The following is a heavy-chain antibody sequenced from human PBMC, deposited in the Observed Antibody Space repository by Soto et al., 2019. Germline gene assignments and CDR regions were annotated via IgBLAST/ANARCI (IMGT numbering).Heavy chain of an antibody. V-gene: IGHV3-23*01. CDR1: VFIFAILA. CDR2: ISGSYGKT. D-gene: IGHD3-10*01. Sequence: GESXRLSCTTSVFIFAILAMTWFRHAPGKGLEWVATISGSYGKTYYADSVNGRFSISRDTSRNTLYLQMNSLRADDTAIYYCAKRSYIDYWGPGTRVNVSS. CDR3: AKRSYIDY. J-gene: IGHJ4*02.